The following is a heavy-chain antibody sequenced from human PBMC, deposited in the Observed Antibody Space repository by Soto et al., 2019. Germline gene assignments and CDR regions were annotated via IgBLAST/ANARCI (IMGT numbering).Heavy chain of an antibody. CDR2: MSYDGSTK. CDR1: GFTFSSYT. CDR3: ARATDYRENYSYYYGLDV. J-gene: IGHJ6*02. D-gene: IGHD4-4*01. Sequence: QVQLVESGGGVVQPGRSLRLSCAASGFTFSSYTMHWVRQAPGKGLEWVAVMSYDGSTKYYADSVQGRFTISRDNSKHTLYLQVNSLRAEDTAVDSCARATDYRENYSYYYGLDVCGQGTTVTVSS. V-gene: IGHV3-30-3*01.